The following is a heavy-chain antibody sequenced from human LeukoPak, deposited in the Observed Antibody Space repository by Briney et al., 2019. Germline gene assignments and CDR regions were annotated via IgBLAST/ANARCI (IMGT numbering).Heavy chain of an antibody. J-gene: IGHJ3*02. CDR2: IYSSGGT. CDR1: GDSISGFH. Sequence: SETLSLTCSVSGDSISGFHWNWIRQPAGKGLEWIGRIYSSGGTEYNPSLQSRVTISVDTSKNQFSLKLSSVTAADTAVYYCARVMYYDFWSGYFSGAFDIWGQGTMVTVSS. D-gene: IGHD3-3*01. CDR3: ARVMYYDFWSGYFSGAFDI. V-gene: IGHV4-4*07.